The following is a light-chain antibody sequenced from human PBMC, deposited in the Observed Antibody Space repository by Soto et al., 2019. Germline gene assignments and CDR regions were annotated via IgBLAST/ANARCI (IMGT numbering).Light chain of an antibody. J-gene: IGLJ2*01. CDR2: DVS. Sequence: QAVVTQPASVSGSPGQLITISCTGTSSDVGGYNYVSWYQQHPGKAPKLMIYDVSNRPSGVSNRFSGSKSGNTASLTISGLQAEDEADYYCSSYTSSSTVVFGGGTKLTVL. CDR1: SSDVGGYNY. CDR3: SSYTSSSTVV. V-gene: IGLV2-14*01.